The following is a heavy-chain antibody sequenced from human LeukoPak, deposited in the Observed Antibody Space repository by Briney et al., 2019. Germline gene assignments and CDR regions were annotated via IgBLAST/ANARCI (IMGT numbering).Heavy chain of an antibody. Sequence: EASVKVSCKASGYTFTSYGISWVRQAPGQGLEWMGWISAYNGNTNYAQKLQGRVTMTTDTSTSTAYMELRSLRSDDTAVYYRARAMVRGVNDYWGQGTLVTVSS. CDR1: GYTFTSYG. D-gene: IGHD3-10*01. V-gene: IGHV1-18*01. CDR2: ISAYNGNT. CDR3: ARAMVRGVNDY. J-gene: IGHJ4*02.